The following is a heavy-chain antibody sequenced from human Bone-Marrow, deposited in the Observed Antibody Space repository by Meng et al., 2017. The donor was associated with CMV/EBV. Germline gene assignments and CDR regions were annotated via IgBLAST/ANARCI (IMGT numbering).Heavy chain of an antibody. J-gene: IGHJ4*02. D-gene: IGHD1-26*01. CDR3: ATLNGWSFFFDY. V-gene: IGHV3-21*01. CDR2: ISSSSSYI. CDR1: GFTFSSYS. Sequence: GALRISCAASGFTFSSYSMNWVRQAPGQGLEWVSSISSSSSYIYYADSVKGRFTISRDNAKNSLYLQMNSLRAEDTAVYYCATLNGWSFFFDYWGQGALVTVSS.